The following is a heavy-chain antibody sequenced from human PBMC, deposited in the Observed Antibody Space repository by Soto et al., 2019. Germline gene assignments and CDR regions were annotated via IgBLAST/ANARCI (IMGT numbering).Heavy chain of an antibody. V-gene: IGHV2-70*01. J-gene: IGHJ6*02. CDR3: ARAPETYGDYDYGMDV. D-gene: IGHD4-17*01. CDR2: IDWDDDK. Sequence: SGPTLVNPTQTLTLTCTFSGFSLSTSGMCVSWIRQPPGKALEWLALIDWDDDKYYSTSLKTRLTISKDTSKNQVVLTMTNMDPVDTATYYCARAPETYGDYDYGMDVWGQGTTVTAP. CDR1: GFSLSTSGMC.